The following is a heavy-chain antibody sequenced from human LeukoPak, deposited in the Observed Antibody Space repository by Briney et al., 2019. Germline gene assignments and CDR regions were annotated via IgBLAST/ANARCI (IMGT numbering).Heavy chain of an antibody. CDR1: GFTFSSFA. V-gene: IGHV3-23*01. CDR2: MCNSGGIT. D-gene: IGHD1-26*01. Sequence: GGSLRLSCAASGFTFSSFAMSWVRPAAGKGLKWVSGMCNSGGITYYADSVKGRFTISRDNFKNTLYVQMDSLRAEDTAVYYCAKERGATRLYYGMDVWGQGTTVTVAS. J-gene: IGHJ6*02. CDR3: AKERGATRLYYGMDV.